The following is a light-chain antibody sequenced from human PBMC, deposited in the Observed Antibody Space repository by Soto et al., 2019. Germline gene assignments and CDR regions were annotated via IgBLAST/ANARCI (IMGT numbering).Light chain of an antibody. Sequence: DMVMTHSPDSLAVSMGERATINCKSSQSVLYDSDNKNYLVWYQQKPGQPPKLLFYWASIRESGVPRRFSGSGSGTDFTLTISSLQAEDVAVYYCQQYYAFPITFGGGTKVDIK. CDR3: QQYYAFPIT. J-gene: IGKJ4*01. CDR1: QSVLYDSDNKNY. V-gene: IGKV4-1*01. CDR2: WAS.